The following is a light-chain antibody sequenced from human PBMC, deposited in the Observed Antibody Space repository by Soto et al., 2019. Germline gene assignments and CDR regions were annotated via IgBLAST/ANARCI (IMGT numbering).Light chain of an antibody. CDR1: SSDVGGYNY. CDR2: EVS. Sequence: QSALTQPASVSGSPGQSITISCTGTSSDVGGYNYVSWYQQHPGKAPKLMIYEVSNRPSGVSNRFSGSKSGNTASQTVFGLQAEDEADYYCSSYTSSSTWVFGGGTKVTVL. CDR3: SSYTSSSTWV. J-gene: IGLJ3*02. V-gene: IGLV2-14*01.